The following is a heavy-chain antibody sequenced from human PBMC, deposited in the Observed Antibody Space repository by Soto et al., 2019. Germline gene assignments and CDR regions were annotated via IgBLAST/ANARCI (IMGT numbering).Heavy chain of an antibody. D-gene: IGHD6-19*01. CDR3: AHRPYTTGWLLFDY. V-gene: IGHV2-5*02. J-gene: IGHJ4*02. CDR1: GFSLSTGGAG. CDR2: IYWDDDK. Sequence: QITLKESGPSLVKPTQTLTLTCTFSGFSLSTGGAGVGWIRQPPGKAQEWLAFIYWDDDKRYSPSLKCRLTIPKDTSENQVVLTMTNIDPVDTARSYFAHRPYTTGWLLFDYWGQGTLVTVSS.